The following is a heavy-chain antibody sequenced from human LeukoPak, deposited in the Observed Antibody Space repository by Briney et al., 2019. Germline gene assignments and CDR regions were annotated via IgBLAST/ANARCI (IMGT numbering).Heavy chain of an antibody. J-gene: IGHJ4*02. CDR1: GGSLRGYY. V-gene: IGHV4-59*01. CDR3: ARGGTTVTTFNYFDS. CDR2: IYYIGST. Sequence: PSETLSLTCTVLGGSLRGYYWSWIRQPPGKGRGWIGYIYYIGSTTYNPSLRSRVPISVDKSKNQFSLRLSSVTAADTALYYCARGGTTVTTFNYFDSWGQGTLVTVSS. D-gene: IGHD4-17*01.